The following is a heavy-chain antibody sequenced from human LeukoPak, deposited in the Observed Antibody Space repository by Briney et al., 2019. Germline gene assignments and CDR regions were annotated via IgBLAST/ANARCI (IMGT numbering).Heavy chain of an antibody. V-gene: IGHV3-30-3*01. CDR3: ARDRYCSGGSCYSGWFDP. D-gene: IGHD2-15*01. J-gene: IGHJ5*02. CDR1: GFTFSSYA. Sequence: TGGSLRLSCAASGFTFSSYAMHWVRQAPGKGLEWVAVISYDGSNKYYADSVKGRFTISRDNSKNTLYLQMNSLRAEDTAVYYCARDRYCSGGSCYSGWFDPWGQGTLVTVSS. CDR2: ISYDGSNK.